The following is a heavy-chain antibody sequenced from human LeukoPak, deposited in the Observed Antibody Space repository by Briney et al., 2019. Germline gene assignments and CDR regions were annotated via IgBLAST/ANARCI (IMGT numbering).Heavy chain of an antibody. Sequence: GGSLRLSCAASGFTFSSYAMSWVRQAPGKGLEWVAVIWYDGSNKYYADSVKGRFTISRDNSKNTLYLQMNSLRAEDTAVYYCARDPQGGTLVHYWGQGTLVTVSS. CDR3: ARDPQGGTLVHY. J-gene: IGHJ4*02. CDR1: GFTFSSYA. D-gene: IGHD3-16*01. V-gene: IGHV3-33*08. CDR2: IWYDGSNK.